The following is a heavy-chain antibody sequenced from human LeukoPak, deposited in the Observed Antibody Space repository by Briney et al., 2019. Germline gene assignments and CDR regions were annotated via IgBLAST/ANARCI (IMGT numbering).Heavy chain of an antibody. V-gene: IGHV4-59*08. CDR3: ARGATQYYYGMDV. CDR1: GGPLTSYY. CDR2: IYYRGST. J-gene: IGHJ6*02. Sequence: SETLSLTCAVSGGPLTSYYWSWIRQPPGKGLEWIGFIYYRGSTNYNPSLKSRVTISVDTSKNQFSLELSSVTAADTAVYYCARGATQYYYGMDVWGQGTTVTVS.